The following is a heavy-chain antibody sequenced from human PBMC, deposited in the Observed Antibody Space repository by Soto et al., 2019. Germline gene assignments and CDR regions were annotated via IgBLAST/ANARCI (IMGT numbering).Heavy chain of an antibody. CDR1: GYTFTSYG. J-gene: IGHJ6*02. Sequence: GASVKVSCKASGYTFTSYGISWVRQAPGQGLEWMGWISAYNGNTNYAQKLQGRVTMTTDTSTSTAYMELRSLRSDDTAVYYCARDHGTAPILYYYYGMDVWGQGTKVTVYS. V-gene: IGHV1-18*04. CDR2: ISAYNGNT. CDR3: ARDHGTAPILYYYYGMDV. D-gene: IGHD2-2*02.